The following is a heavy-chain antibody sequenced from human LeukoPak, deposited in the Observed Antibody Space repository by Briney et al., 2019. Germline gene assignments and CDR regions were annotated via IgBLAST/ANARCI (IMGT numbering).Heavy chain of an antibody. J-gene: IGHJ4*02. CDR1: GFTFSSYA. V-gene: IGHV3-30-3*01. CDR3: ARVVHGGVLMVYASDY. Sequence: GGSLRLSCAASGFTFSSYAMHWVRQAPGKGLEWVAVISYDGSNKYYADSVKGRFTISRDNSKNTLYLQMNSLRAEDTAVYYCARVVHGGVLMVYASDYWGQGTLVTVSS. CDR2: ISYDGSNK. D-gene: IGHD2-8*01.